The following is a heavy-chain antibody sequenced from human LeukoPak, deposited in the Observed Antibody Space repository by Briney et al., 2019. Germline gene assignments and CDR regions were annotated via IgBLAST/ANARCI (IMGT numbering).Heavy chain of an antibody. CDR2: ISGSGGST. V-gene: IGHV3-23*01. D-gene: IGHD2-2*01. J-gene: IGHJ4*02. CDR1: GFTFSSYA. Sequence: GGSLRLSCAASGFTFSSYAMSWVRQAPGKGLEWVSAISGSGGSTYYADSVKGRFTNSRDNSKNTLYLQMNSLRAEDTAVYYCAKDQSDCSSTSCRGYWGQGTLVTVSS. CDR3: AKDQSDCSSTSCRGY.